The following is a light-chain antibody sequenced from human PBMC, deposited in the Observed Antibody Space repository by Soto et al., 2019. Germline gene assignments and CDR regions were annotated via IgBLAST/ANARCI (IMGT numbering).Light chain of an antibody. J-gene: IGLJ2*01. V-gene: IGLV2-14*01. CDR2: EVS. Sequence: QSALTQPASVSGSPGQSITISCTGTSSDVGYYNYVSWYQHHPGKAPKLIIYEVSNRPSGVSNRFSGSKSGNTDSLTISGLQAEDEADYYCSSYTTSSTQGFGGGTKLTVL. CDR3: SSYTTSSTQG. CDR1: SSDVGYYNY.